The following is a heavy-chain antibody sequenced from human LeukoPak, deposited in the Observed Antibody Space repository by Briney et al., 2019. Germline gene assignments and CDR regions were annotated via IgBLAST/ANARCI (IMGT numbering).Heavy chain of an antibody. CDR2: IFYTGST. V-gene: IGHV4-34*12. Sequence: PSETLSLTCAVYGGSFSGYYWSWIRQPPGKGLEWIGSIFYTGSTYYNPSLKSRVAISVDTSKSQFSLNLSSVTAADTAVYYCALRGYDSSGYYTDYWGQGTLVTVSS. CDR1: GGSFSGYY. J-gene: IGHJ4*02. CDR3: ALRGYDSSGYYTDY. D-gene: IGHD3-22*01.